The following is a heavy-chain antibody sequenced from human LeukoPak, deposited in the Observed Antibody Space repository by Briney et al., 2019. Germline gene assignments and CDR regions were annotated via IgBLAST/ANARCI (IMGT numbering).Heavy chain of an antibody. CDR3: ARAGGSYFDY. J-gene: IGHJ4*02. CDR2: IYTSGST. D-gene: IGHD1-26*01. Sequence: PSQTLSLTRTVSGGSISSGSYYWRWIPQPAGKGLEGSGRIYTSGSTNYNPSLKSRVTISVDPSKNQFSLKLSSVTAADTAVYYCARAGGSYFDYWGQGTLVTVSS. V-gene: IGHV4-61*02. CDR1: GGSISSGSYY.